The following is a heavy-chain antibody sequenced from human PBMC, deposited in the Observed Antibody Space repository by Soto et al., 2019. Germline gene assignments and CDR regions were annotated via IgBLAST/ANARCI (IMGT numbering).Heavy chain of an antibody. CDR2: IYNSGST. CDR3: ARALVTDYNSRDYHYYFATDV. CDR1: GGSVSSTSYY. Sequence: PSETLSLTCTVSGGSVSSTSYYWSWIRQPPGKGLEWIGYIYNSGSTNYKPPLKSRVTISVDTSKNQFSLILASVTAADTAVYYCARALVTDYNSRDYHYYFATDVRGQGTSVTVSS. J-gene: IGHJ6*02. V-gene: IGHV4-61*01. D-gene: IGHD3-22*01.